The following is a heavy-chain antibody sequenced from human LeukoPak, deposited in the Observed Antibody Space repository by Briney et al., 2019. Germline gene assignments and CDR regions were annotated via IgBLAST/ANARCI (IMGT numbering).Heavy chain of an antibody. CDR3: ARVVPPTDYGSGSYFWDPYYFDY. Sequence: GGSLRLSCAASGFTFSNYGMNWVRQAPGKGLEWVSSINSGSSYIYYSDSVKGRFTTSRDNAKSSLYLQMNSLRAEDTAVYYCARVVPPTDYGSGSYFWDPYYFDYWGQGTLVTVSS. D-gene: IGHD3-10*01. V-gene: IGHV3-21*04. J-gene: IGHJ4*02. CDR2: INSGSSYI. CDR1: GFTFSNYG.